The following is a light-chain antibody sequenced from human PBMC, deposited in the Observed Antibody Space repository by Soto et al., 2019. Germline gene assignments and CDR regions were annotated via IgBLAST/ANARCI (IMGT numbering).Light chain of an antibody. Sequence: QSVLTQPPSASGTPGQRVTISCSGTSSNIGSNTVNWYQQLQGTAPKLLIYSNNQRPSGVSDRFSGSKSGTSASLAISGLQSEDEADYYCAAWDDSMNGYVFGAGTKLTVL. J-gene: IGLJ1*01. CDR1: SSNIGSNT. V-gene: IGLV1-44*01. CDR2: SNN. CDR3: AAWDDSMNGYV.